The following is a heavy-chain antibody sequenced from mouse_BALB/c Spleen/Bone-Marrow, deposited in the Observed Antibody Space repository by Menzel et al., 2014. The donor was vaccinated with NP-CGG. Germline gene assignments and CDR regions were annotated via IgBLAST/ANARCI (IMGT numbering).Heavy chain of an antibody. D-gene: IGHD2-4*01. CDR2: ISGDGRYT. CDR3: TRHAYYDQTEVSFVY. CDR1: GFSFSNYG. J-gene: IGHJ3*01. Sequence: EVQGVESGGGLVKSGGSLKPSCAASGFSFSNYGMSWVRQTPEKRLEWVATISGDGRYTFYSDSVKGRFTISRDNAKNNLYLQLSSLRSEDTALYYCTRHAYYDQTEVSFVYWGQGTLVTVSA. V-gene: IGHV5-9-2*01.